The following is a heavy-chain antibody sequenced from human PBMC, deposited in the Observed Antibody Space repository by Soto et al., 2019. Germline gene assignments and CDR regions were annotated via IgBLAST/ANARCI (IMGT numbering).Heavy chain of an antibody. CDR3: ARDGTAVTVNFEY. V-gene: IGHV3-11*06. J-gene: IGHJ4*02. CDR1: GFTFSDFY. Sequence: SLRLSCAASGFTFSDFYMSWIRQAPGKGLEWISYISRSSSYTNYADSVKGRFTISRHNAKNSLYLQMNSLRADDTAMYYCARDGTAVTVNFEYGGLGTLVNVSS. CDR2: ISRSSSYT. D-gene: IGHD6-19*01.